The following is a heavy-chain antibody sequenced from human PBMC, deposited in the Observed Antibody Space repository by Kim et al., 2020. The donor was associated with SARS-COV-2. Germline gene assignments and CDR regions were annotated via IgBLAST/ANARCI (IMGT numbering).Heavy chain of an antibody. Sequence: GGSLRLSCAASGFTFSCYAMSWVRQAPGKGLEWVLLIRHSGNNTNYADSVKGRFTISRDNSRNTLYLQMNSLRLDDTAVYYCVRDDMSDPELCDYWGQGTQVTVS. D-gene: IGHD1-26*01. CDR1: GFTFSCYA. V-gene: IGHV3-30*04. CDR2: IRHSGNNT. CDR3: VRDDMSDPELCDY. J-gene: IGHJ4*02.